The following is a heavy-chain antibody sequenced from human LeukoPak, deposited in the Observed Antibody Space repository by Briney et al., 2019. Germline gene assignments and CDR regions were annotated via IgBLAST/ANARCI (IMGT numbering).Heavy chain of an antibody. CDR1: GFTFDDYG. V-gene: IGHV3-74*01. CDR2: ISNDGRTT. D-gene: IGHD6-19*01. Sequence: GGSLRLSCAASGFTFDDYGMSWVRQAPGKGLVWVSLISNDGRTTRYADSVKGRFTISRDNAKNTLYLEINSLRAEDTAVYYCARDLAGSIDYWGQGTLVTVSS. CDR3: ARDLAGSIDY. J-gene: IGHJ4*02.